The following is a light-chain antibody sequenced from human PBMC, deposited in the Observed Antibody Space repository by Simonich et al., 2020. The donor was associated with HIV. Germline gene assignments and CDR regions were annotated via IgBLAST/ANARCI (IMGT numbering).Light chain of an antibody. CDR1: QTINND. J-gene: IGKJ3*01. V-gene: IGKV1-39*01. CDR2: GMS. Sequence: DIQMTQSPSSLSASVGDRITITCRASQTINNDLNWYQQKPGKAPNLLIYGMSSLQTGVPSRFSGSDSGTDFTLTISSLQPEDFATYYCQQSYSTPSTFGPGTKVDIK. CDR3: QQSYSTPST.